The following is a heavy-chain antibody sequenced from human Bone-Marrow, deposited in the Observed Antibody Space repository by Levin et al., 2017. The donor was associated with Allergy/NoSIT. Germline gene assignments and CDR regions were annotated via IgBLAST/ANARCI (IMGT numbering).Heavy chain of an antibody. Sequence: GGSLRLSCAASGFSFRSSGMHWVRQSPGKGLEWVALISYDGSNKYHADSVRGRFTISRDNSKSMLYLQMNSLRPEDTAVYYCAKDRDSSGRAEYLQYWGQGTLVTVSS. CDR2: ISYDGSNK. J-gene: IGHJ1*01. CDR3: AKDRDSSGRAEYLQY. CDR1: GFSFRSSG. D-gene: IGHD6-19*01. V-gene: IGHV3-30*18.